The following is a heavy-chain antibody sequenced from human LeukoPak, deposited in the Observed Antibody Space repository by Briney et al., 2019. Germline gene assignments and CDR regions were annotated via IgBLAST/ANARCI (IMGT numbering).Heavy chain of an antibody. J-gene: IGHJ6*03. D-gene: IGHD3-10*01. CDR2: IYYSGST. Sequence: SETLSLTCIVSGGSISSYYWSWIRQPPGKGLEWIGYIYYSGSTNYNPSLKSRVTISVDTSKNQFSLKLSSVTAADTAVYYCARSHLWFGEFDYYYYMDVWGKGTTVTISS. CDR3: ARSHLWFGEFDYYYYMDV. CDR1: GGSISSYY. V-gene: IGHV4-59*01.